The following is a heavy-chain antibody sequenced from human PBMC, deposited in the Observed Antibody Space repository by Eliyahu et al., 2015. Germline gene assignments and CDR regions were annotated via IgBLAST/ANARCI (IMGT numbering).Heavy chain of an antibody. CDR1: GGSISNSNW. Sequence: QVQLQESGPGLVKPSETLSLTCAVSGGSISNSNWWSWVRQPPGKGLEWIGEISHSGGSQCTPSLKSRVTISADKSKNQFSLKLTSVTAADTAVFYCARSSGWYAIDYWGQGTLVTVSS. CDR3: ARSSGWYAIDY. D-gene: IGHD6-19*01. CDR2: ISHSGGS. V-gene: IGHV4-4*02. J-gene: IGHJ4*02.